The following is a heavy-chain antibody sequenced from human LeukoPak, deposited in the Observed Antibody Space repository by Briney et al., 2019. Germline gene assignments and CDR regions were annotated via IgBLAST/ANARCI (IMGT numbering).Heavy chain of an antibody. CDR2: ISSSSSYI. V-gene: IGHV3-21*01. J-gene: IGHJ6*02. Sequence: GGSLRLSCAASGXTFSSYSVNWVRQAPGKGLEWVSSISSSSSYIYYADSVKGRFTISRDNAKNSLYLQMNSLRAEDTAVYYCARDPRGDYGGVWGQGTTVTVSS. CDR3: ARDPRGDYGGV. CDR1: GXTFSSYS. D-gene: IGHD4-23*01.